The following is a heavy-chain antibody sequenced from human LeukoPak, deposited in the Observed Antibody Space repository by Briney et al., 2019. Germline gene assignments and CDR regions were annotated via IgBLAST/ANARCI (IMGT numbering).Heavy chain of an antibody. D-gene: IGHD4-17*01. Sequence: GGSLRLSCAASEFTFSSCWMSWVRQAPGKGLEWVANIKQDGGQIYYLESVKGRFTVSRDNAKNSLYLQMNSLRAEDTAVYYCARLGARQMLEYWGQGTLVTVSS. CDR3: ARLGARQMLEY. J-gene: IGHJ4*02. CDR1: EFTFSSCW. V-gene: IGHV3-7*01. CDR2: IKQDGGQI.